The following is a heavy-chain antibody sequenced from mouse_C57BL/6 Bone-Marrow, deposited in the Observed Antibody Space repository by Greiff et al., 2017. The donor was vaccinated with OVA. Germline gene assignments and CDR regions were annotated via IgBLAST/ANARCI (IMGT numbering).Heavy chain of an antibody. CDR2: INPNYGTT. CDR1: GYSFTDYN. D-gene: IGHD1-1*01. V-gene: IGHV1-39*01. Sequence: VQLKESGPELVKPGASVKISCKASGYSFTDYNMNWVKQSNGKSLEWIGVINPNYGTTSYTQKVKGQATFTVDHSSSTAYMQLNSLTSEEAAVYYCARGNYYGSSNYFDYWGQGTTLTVSS. J-gene: IGHJ2*01. CDR3: ARGNYYGSSNYFDY.